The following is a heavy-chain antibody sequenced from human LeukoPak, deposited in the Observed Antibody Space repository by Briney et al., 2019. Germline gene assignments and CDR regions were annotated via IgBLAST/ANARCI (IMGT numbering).Heavy chain of an antibody. D-gene: IGHD3-22*01. CDR3: ARPNLPDSSGYYPTSDYYGMDV. CDR1: GFTFSSYS. Sequence: GGSLRLSCAASGFTFSSYSMNWVRQAPGKGLEWVSSISSSSSYIYYADSVKGRFTISRDNAKNSLYLQMNSLRAEDTAVYYCARPNLPDSSGYYPTSDYYGMDVWGQGTTVTVSS. V-gene: IGHV3-21*01. CDR2: ISSSSSYI. J-gene: IGHJ6*02.